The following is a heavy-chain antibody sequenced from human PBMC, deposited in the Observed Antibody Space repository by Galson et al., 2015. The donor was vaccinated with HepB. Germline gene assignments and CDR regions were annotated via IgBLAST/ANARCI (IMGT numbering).Heavy chain of an antibody. V-gene: IGHV3-33*01. CDR3: ARDGRNDGGYSSEAYYFDY. D-gene: IGHD5-18*01. CDR2: IWYDGSNK. Sequence: SLRLSCAASGFTFSSYGMHWVRQAPGKGLEWVAVIWYDGSNKYYADSVKGRFTISRDNSKNTLYLQMNSLRAEDTAVYYCARDGRNDGGYSSEAYYFDYWGQGTLVTVSS. CDR1: GFTFSSYG. J-gene: IGHJ4*02.